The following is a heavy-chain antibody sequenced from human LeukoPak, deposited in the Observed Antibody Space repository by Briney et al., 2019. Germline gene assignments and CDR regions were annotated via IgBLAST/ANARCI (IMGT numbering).Heavy chain of an antibody. CDR3: ARDVPLAYCGGDCYGGVYYFDY. Sequence: GGSLRLSCAASGFTFSSYSMTWVRQAPGKGLEWVSSISSSSSYIYYADSVKGRFTISRDNAKNSLYLQMNSLRAEDTAVYYCARDVPLAYCGGDCYGGVYYFDYWGQGTLVTVSS. CDR1: GFTFSSYS. CDR2: ISSSSSYI. V-gene: IGHV3-21*01. J-gene: IGHJ4*02. D-gene: IGHD2-21*02.